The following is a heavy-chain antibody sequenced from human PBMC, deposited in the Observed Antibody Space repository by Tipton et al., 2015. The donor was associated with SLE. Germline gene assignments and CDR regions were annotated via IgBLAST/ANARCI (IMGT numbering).Heavy chain of an antibody. CDR1: GFSISSGFN. D-gene: IGHD6-13*01. CDR3: ARGWRLYSSSCRWFDP. V-gene: IGHV4-38-2*02. J-gene: IGHJ5*02. CDR2: IYHTGTT. Sequence: TLSLTCTVSGFSISSGFNWGWIRQSPGKGLEWIGIIYHTGTTYYNPSLKSRVTISVDTSKNQFSLKLSSVTAADTAVYYCARGWRLYSSSCRWFDPWGQGTLVTVSS.